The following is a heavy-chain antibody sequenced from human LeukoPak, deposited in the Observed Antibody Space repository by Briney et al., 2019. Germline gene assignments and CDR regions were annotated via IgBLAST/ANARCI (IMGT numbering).Heavy chain of an antibody. CDR2: MNPNSGNT. CDR3: ARVLWFGESRSGPDDY. CDR1: GYTLTSYD. J-gene: IGHJ4*02. D-gene: IGHD3-10*01. Sequence: GASVKVSCKASGYTLTSYDINWVRQATGQGLEWMGWMNPNSGNTGYAQKFQGRVTMTRNTSISTAYMELSSLRSEDTAVYYCARVLWFGESRSGPDDYWGQGTLVTVSS. V-gene: IGHV1-8*01.